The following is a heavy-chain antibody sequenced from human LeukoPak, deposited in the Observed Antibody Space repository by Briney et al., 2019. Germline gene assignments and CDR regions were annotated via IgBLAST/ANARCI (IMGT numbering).Heavy chain of an antibody. J-gene: IGHJ5*02. CDR3: ARDRYYDILTGYYKPANWFDP. CDR1: GYTFTSYY. V-gene: IGHV1-46*01. D-gene: IGHD3-9*01. Sequence: ASVKVSCKASGYTFTSYYMHWVRQAPGQGLEWMGIINPSGGSTSYAQKFQGRVTMTRDMSTSTVYMELSSLRSEDTAVYYCARDRYYDILTGYYKPANWFDPWGQGTLVTVSS. CDR2: INPSGGST.